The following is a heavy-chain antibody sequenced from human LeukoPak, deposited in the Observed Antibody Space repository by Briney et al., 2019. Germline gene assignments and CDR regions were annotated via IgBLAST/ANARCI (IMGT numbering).Heavy chain of an antibody. CDR3: ARAGYCSGGSCYSPFDY. V-gene: IGHV1-69*04. Sequence: ASVKVSCKASGGTFSSYAISWVRQVPGQGLEWMGRIIPILGIANYAQKFQGRVTITADESTSTAYMELSSLRSEDTAVYYCARAGYCSGGSCYSPFDYWGQGTLVTVSS. D-gene: IGHD2-15*01. J-gene: IGHJ4*02. CDR1: GGTFSSYA. CDR2: IIPILGIA.